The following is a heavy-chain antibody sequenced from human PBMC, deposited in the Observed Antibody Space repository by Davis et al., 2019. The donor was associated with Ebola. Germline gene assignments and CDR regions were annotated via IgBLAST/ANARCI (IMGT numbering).Heavy chain of an antibody. V-gene: IGHV6-1*01. D-gene: IGHD5-24*01. CDR1: GDSVSSKSAA. CDR3: ARGWLRTGLDI. J-gene: IGHJ4*02. CDR2: TYYNSKWNS. Sequence: PSETLSLTCAISGDSVSSKSAAWSWIRQSPARGLEWLGRTYYNSKWNSDYTVSVKSRVNINPDTSKNQFSLQLDSVTPEDTAVYYCARGWLRTGLDIWGQGTQVTVSS.